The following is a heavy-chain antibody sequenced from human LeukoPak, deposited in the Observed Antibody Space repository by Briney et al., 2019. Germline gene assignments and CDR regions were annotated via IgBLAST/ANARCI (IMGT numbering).Heavy chain of an antibody. CDR1: GFTFSSYA. D-gene: IGHD6-19*01. CDR2: ISGSGGST. J-gene: IGHJ6*02. V-gene: IGHV3-23*01. CDR3: ARDAVAGTKVGSRYGMDV. Sequence: GGSLRLSCAASGFTFSSYAMSWVRQAPGKGLEWVSAISGSGGSTYYADSVKGRFTISRDNSKNTLYLQMNSLRAEDTAVYYCARDAVAGTKVGSRYGMDVWGQGTTVTVSS.